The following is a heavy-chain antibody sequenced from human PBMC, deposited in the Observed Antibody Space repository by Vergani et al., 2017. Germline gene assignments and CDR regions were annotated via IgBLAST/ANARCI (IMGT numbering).Heavy chain of an antibody. D-gene: IGHD2-2*01. J-gene: IGHJ4*02. CDR1: GGSISSYY. Sequence: QVQLQESGPGLVKPSETLSLTCTVSGGSISSYYWSWIRQPPGKGLEWIGDIYYSGSTNYNPSLKSRVTISVDTSKNQFSLKLSSVTAADTAVYYCARAPAAPRGFRFFDYWGQGTLVTVSS. V-gene: IGHV4-59*01. CDR2: IYYSGST. CDR3: ARAPAAPRGFRFFDY.